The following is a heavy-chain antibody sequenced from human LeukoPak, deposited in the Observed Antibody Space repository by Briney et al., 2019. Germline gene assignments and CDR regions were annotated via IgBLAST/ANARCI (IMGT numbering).Heavy chain of an antibody. J-gene: IGHJ6*03. CDR2: IYYTGST. Sequence: PSETLSLTCIVSGGSISSSNYYWGWIRQPPGKGLEWIGTIYYTGSTYYNPSLKSRVTISVDTSKDQFSLKLSSVTAADTAVYYCARAVQLERPPPLIGYYYMDVWGKGTTVTVSS. CDR1: GGSISSSNYY. D-gene: IGHD1-1*01. CDR3: ARAVQLERPPPLIGYYYMDV. V-gene: IGHV4-39*07.